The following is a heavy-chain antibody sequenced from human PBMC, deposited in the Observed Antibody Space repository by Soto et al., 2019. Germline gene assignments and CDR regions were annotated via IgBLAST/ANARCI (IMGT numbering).Heavy chain of an antibody. Sequence: QVQLVQSGAEVKKPGASVKVSCKASGYTFTSYYMHWVRQAPGQGLEWMGIINPSGGSTSYAQKFRGRVTMTRDTSTSTVYMELSSLRSEDTAVYYCARDFSSSPITHKYYYYGMDVWGQGTTVTVSS. J-gene: IGHJ6*02. D-gene: IGHD6-6*01. CDR1: GYTFTSYY. V-gene: IGHV1-46*01. CDR2: INPSGGST. CDR3: ARDFSSSPITHKYYYYGMDV.